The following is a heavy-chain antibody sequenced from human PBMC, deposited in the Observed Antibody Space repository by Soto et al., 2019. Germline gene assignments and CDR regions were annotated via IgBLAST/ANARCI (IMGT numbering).Heavy chain of an antibody. D-gene: IGHD6-19*01. Sequence: GGSLRLSCAASGFTVSSNYMSWVRQAPGKGLEWVSVIYSGGSTYYADSVKGRFTISRDNSKNTLYLQMNSLRAEDTAVYYCAREADSSGWYTTYWGQGTLVTVS. CDR3: AREADSSGWYTTY. V-gene: IGHV3-66*01. CDR2: IYSGGST. J-gene: IGHJ4*02. CDR1: GFTVSSNY.